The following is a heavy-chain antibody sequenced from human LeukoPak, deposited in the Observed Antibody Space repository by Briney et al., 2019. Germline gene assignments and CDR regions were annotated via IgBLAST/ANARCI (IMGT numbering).Heavy chain of an antibody. D-gene: IGHD1-26*01. J-gene: IGHJ4*02. V-gene: IGHV3-48*01. CDR2: ISSSSSTI. CDR1: GFTFSSYS. Sequence: PGGSLRLSCAASGFTFSSYSMNWVRQAPGKGLEWVSYISSSSSTIYYADSVKGRFTISRDNAKNSLYLQMNSLRAEDTAVYYCARDWVDRIVGDSNHDYWGQGTLVTVSS. CDR3: ARDWVDRIVGDSNHDY.